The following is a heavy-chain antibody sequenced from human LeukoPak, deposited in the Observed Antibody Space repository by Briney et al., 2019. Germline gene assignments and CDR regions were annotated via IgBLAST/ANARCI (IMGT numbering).Heavy chain of an antibody. CDR2: IYYSGST. CDR1: GGSISSYY. CDR3: AREPRAVAGSVDY. V-gene: IGHV4-59*12. D-gene: IGHD6-19*01. J-gene: IGHJ4*02. Sequence: SETLSLTCTVSGGSISSYYWSWIRQPPGKGLEWIGYIYYSGSTNYNPSLKSRVTISVDTSKNQFSLKLSSVTAADTAVYYCAREPRAVAGSVDYWGQGTLVTVSS.